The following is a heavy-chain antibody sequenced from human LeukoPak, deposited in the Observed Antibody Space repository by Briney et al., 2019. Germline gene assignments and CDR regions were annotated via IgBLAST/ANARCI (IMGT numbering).Heavy chain of an antibody. J-gene: IGHJ6*02. D-gene: IGHD3-10*01. V-gene: IGHV3-21*01. CDR3: ATPMVRGEDGMDV. CDR1: GFTFSSYS. CDR2: INILSNYI. Sequence: GGSLRLSCAASGFTFSSYSMNWVRQAPGKGLEWVSSINILSNYIYYADSVKGRFTISRDNAKNSLYLQMNSLRAEDTAVYYCATPMVRGEDGMDVWGQGTTVTVSS.